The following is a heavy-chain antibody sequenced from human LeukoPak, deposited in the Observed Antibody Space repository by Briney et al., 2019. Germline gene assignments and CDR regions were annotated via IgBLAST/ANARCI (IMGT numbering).Heavy chain of an antibody. CDR3: ARRYDILTGYQETYFDY. Sequence: ASVKVSCKASGYTFTSYGISWVRQAPGQGLEWMGWISAYNGNTNYAQKLQGRVTVTTDTSTSTAYMELRSLRSDDTAVYYCARRYDILTGYQETYFDYWGQGTLVTVSS. V-gene: IGHV1-18*01. CDR1: GYTFTSYG. CDR2: ISAYNGNT. J-gene: IGHJ4*02. D-gene: IGHD3-9*01.